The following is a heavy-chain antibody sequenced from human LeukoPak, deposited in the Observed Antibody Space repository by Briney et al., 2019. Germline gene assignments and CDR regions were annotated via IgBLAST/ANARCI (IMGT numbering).Heavy chain of an antibody. CDR1: GGSINNYY. V-gene: IGHV4-59*08. Sequence: PSETLSLTCTVSGGSINNYYWSWIRQPPGKGLEYTGYIHYSGSTNYNPSLKSRVTISGDTSKSQFSLKLSSVTAADTAVYYCARGYSDYGIGVDYWGQGTLVTVSS. CDR3: ARGYSDYGIGVDY. J-gene: IGHJ4*02. CDR2: IHYSGST. D-gene: IGHD5-12*01.